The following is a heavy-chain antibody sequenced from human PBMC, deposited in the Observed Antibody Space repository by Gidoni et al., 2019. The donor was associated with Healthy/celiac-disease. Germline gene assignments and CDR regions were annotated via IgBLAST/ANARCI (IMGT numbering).Heavy chain of an antibody. CDR3: AKDLYSSSWYGLGAFDI. D-gene: IGHD6-13*01. J-gene: IGHJ3*02. CDR1: GFTFSSYA. CDR2: ISGSGCST. Sequence: EVQLFESGGGLVQPWGSLRLSCAASGFTFSSYAMSWVRQAPGKGLEWVSAISGSGCSTYYADSVKGRFTISRDNSKNTLYLQMNSLRAEDTAVYYCAKDLYSSSWYGLGAFDIWGQGTMVTVSS. V-gene: IGHV3-23*01.